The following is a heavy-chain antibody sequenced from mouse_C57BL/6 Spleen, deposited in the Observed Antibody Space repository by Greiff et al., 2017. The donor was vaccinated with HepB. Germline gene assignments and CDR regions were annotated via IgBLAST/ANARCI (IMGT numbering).Heavy chain of an antibody. Sequence: EVRLVESGEGLVKPGGSLKLSCAASGFTFSSYAMSWVRQTPEKRLEWVAYISSGGDYIYYADTVKGRFTISRDNARNTLYLQMSSLKSEDTAMYYCTTTVVATYWYFDVWGTGTTVTVSS. CDR1: GFTFSSYA. V-gene: IGHV5-9-1*02. CDR3: TTTVVATYWYFDV. D-gene: IGHD1-1*01. J-gene: IGHJ1*03. CDR2: ISSGGDYI.